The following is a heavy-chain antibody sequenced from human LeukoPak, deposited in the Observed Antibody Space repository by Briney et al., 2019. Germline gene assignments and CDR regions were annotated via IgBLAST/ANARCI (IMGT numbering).Heavy chain of an antibody. CDR2: INHSGST. J-gene: IGHJ4*02. CDR1: GGSFSGYY. V-gene: IGHV4-34*01. CDR3: ARNYCTNGLCRDY. Sequence: TSETLSLTCAVYGGSFSGYYWSWIRQPPGKGLEWIGEINHSGSTNYNPSLKSRVTISVDTSKNQFSLKLSSVTAADTAVYYCARNYCTNGLCRDYWGQGTLVTVSS. D-gene: IGHD2-8*01.